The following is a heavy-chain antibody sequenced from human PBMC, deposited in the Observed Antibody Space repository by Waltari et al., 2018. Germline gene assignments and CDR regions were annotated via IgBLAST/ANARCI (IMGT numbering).Heavy chain of an antibody. Sequence: EVQLVESGGGLVEPGGYIRLSCAASGFTFSSYSMSWVRQAPGKGLEWVSYIGTSSSTILYADSVKSRFTISRVNAKNSLYLQMDSLRVEDTAVYYCARGPLVIPKYYFDFWGQGSLVTVSS. V-gene: IGHV3-48*04. J-gene: IGHJ4*02. CDR2: IGTSSSTI. CDR1: GFTFSSYS. D-gene: IGHD1-26*01. CDR3: ARGPLVIPKYYFDF.